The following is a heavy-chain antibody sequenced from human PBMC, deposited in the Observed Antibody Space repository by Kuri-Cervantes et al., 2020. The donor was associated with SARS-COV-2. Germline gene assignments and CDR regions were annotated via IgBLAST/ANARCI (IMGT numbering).Heavy chain of an antibody. J-gene: IGHJ6*02. D-gene: IGHD4-11*01. CDR1: GFTFSSYA. Sequence: GGSLRLSCAASGFTFSSYAMHWVRQAPGKGLEWVAVISYDGSNKYYADSVKGRFTISRDNSKNTLYLQMNSLRAEDTAVYFCARDPAPQQSYYYGMDAWGHGTRVTVSS. CDR2: ISYDGSNK. CDR3: ARDPAPQQSYYYGMDA. V-gene: IGHV3-30-3*01.